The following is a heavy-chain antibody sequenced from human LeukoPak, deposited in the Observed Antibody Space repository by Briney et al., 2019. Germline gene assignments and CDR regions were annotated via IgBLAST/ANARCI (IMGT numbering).Heavy chain of an antibody. Sequence: GGSLRLSCAASAFTFSNAWMSWARQAPGKGLEWVGRIKSKTDGGTTDYAAPVKGRFTISRDDSKNTLYLQMNSLKTEDTAVYYCASITAAGYLDYWGQGTLVTVSS. CDR1: AFTFSNAW. J-gene: IGHJ4*02. V-gene: IGHV3-15*01. D-gene: IGHD6-13*01. CDR2: IKSKTDGGTT. CDR3: ASITAAGYLDY.